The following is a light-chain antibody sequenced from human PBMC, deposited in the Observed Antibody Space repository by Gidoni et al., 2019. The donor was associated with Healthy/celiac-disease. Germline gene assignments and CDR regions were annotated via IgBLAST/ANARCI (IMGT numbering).Light chain of an antibody. V-gene: IGLV1-40*01. Sequence: QSVLTQPPSVSGAPGQSVTISCTGSSANIGAGYDVHWYQQLPGTAPKLLIYVNSNRLSGVPDRFSGSKSGTSASLAITGLQAEDEADYYCQSYDSSLSGYVVFGGGTKLTVL. J-gene: IGLJ2*01. CDR3: QSYDSSLSGYVV. CDR1: SANIGAGYD. CDR2: VNS.